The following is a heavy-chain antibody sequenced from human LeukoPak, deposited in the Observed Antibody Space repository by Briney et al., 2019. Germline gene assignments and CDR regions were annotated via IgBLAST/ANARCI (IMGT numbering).Heavy chain of an antibody. J-gene: IGHJ4*02. CDR3: AKKVGAAAGATPVDY. D-gene: IGHD6-13*01. V-gene: IGHV3-23*01. Sequence: GGSLRLSCAASGFNFANHAMSWVRQTPGKGLEWVSAISGGGDITYYADSVTGRFTISRDNSKDTLFLQMHSLRLGDTAVYYCAKKVGAAAGATPVDYWGQGTLVTVSS. CDR2: ISGGGDIT. CDR1: GFNFANHA.